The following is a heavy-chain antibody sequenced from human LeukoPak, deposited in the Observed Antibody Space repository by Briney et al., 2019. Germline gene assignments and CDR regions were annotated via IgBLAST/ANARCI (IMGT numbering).Heavy chain of an antibody. V-gene: IGHV2-70*11. Sequence: SGPALVKPTQTLTLTCTFSGFSLSTSGMCVSWIRQPPGKALEWLARIDWDDDKYYSTSLKTRLTISKDTSKNQVVLTMTNMDPVDTATYYCARISSYGAQSDYWGQGTLVTVSS. J-gene: IGHJ4*02. CDR3: ARISSYGAQSDY. CDR2: IDWDDDK. CDR1: GFSLSTSGMC. D-gene: IGHD5-18*01.